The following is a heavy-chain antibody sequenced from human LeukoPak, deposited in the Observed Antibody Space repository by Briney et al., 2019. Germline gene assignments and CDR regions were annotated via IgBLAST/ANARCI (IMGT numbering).Heavy chain of an antibody. CDR3: ARVIMSSVYYYYLDV. J-gene: IGHJ6*03. CDR1: GGSISPYY. V-gene: IGHV4-59*01. D-gene: IGHD3-3*01. Sequence: SETLSLTCTVSGGSISPYYWSWIRQPPGKGLQWIGYISDSGSTNYNPSLKSRVTISEYTSKNQFSLKLSSVTAADTAVYYCARVIMSSVYYYYLDVWGKGTTVTVSS. CDR2: ISDSGST.